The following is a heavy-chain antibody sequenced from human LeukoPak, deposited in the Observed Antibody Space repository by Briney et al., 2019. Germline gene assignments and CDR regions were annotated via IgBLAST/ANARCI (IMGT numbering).Heavy chain of an antibody. CDR3: VRDGGYTYGYHY. J-gene: IGHJ4*02. CDR2: INTYNGNT. V-gene: IGHV1-18*01. Sequence: ASVKVSCKASGYTFTSFGITWVRQAPGQGLERMGWINTYNGNTKYAQKFQGRVTMTTDTSTSTVYMELRGLRADDTAVYYCVRDGGYTYGYHYWGQGTLSPSPQ. CDR1: GYTFTSFG. D-gene: IGHD5-18*01.